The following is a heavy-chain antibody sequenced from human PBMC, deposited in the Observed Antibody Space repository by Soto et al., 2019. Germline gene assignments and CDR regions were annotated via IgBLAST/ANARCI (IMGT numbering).Heavy chain of an antibody. J-gene: IGHJ4*02. CDR2: ISPETGKT. D-gene: IGHD1-1*01. V-gene: IGHV1-18*04. CDR1: GYTFTRFG. Sequence: VQLVHSGAELKKPGASVRVSCKASGYTFTRFGVSWVRQAPGQGPERMGWISPETGKTAYSYKFQDRVSMPADASTAPCYFDLGSLRSDDTAVYYCTRDLCFISPSTLTTDAYWGQGTLVTVSS. CDR3: TRDLCFISPSTLTTDAY.